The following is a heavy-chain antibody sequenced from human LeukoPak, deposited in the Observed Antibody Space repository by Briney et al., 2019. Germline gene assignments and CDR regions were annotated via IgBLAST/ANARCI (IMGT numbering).Heavy chain of an antibody. D-gene: IGHD5-18*01. J-gene: IGHJ6*02. CDR2: IYYSGST. Sequence: SETLSLTCTVSGGSISSGDYYWCWIRQPPGKGLEWIGYIYYSGSTYYNPSLKSRVTISVDTSKNQFSLKLSSVTAADTAVYYCASGPGVGDTAMVTAPSGYYYYGMDVWGQGTTVTVSS. V-gene: IGHV4-30-4*01. CDR1: GGSISSGDYY. CDR3: ASGPGVGDTAMVTAPSGYYYYGMDV.